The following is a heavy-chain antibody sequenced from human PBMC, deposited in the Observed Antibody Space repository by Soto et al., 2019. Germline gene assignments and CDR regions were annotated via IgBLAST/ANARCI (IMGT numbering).Heavy chain of an antibody. J-gene: IGHJ6*03. CDR1: GDSVSSNSAA. CDR3: ARGIVVVPAAINYYYYMDV. V-gene: IGHV6-1*01. Sequence: SQTLSLTCVISGDSVSSNSAAWNWIRQSPSRGLEWLGRTYYRSKWYNDYAVSVKSRITINPDTSKNQFSLQLNSVTPEDTAVYYCARGIVVVPAAINYYYYMDVWTKGTTVPVS. CDR2: TYYRSKWYN. D-gene: IGHD2-2*01.